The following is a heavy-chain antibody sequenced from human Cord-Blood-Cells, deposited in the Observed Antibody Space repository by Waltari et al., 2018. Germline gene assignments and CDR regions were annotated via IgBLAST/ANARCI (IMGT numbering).Heavy chain of an antibody. Sequence: QVQLQQWGAGLLKPSETLSLTCAVYGGSLSGYYWRRIRQPPGKGLEWIGEINHSGSTNYNPSLKSRVTISVDTSKNQFSLKLSSVTAADTAVYYCARDTGNSSSLDYWGQGTLVTVSS. CDR1: GGSLSGYY. J-gene: IGHJ4*02. V-gene: IGHV4-34*01. CDR2: INHSGST. D-gene: IGHD6-6*01. CDR3: ARDTGNSSSLDY.